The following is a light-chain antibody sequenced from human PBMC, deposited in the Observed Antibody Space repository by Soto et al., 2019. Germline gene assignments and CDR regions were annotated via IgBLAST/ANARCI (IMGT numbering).Light chain of an antibody. V-gene: IGLV7-46*01. CDR1: TGAVTSGHY. CDR2: DTS. J-gene: IGLJ2*01. CDR3: LLSYSGARPYVV. Sequence: QAVVTQEPSQTVSPGGRVTLTCGSSTGAVTSGHYPYWFQQKPGQAPRTLIYDTSNKHSWTPARFSGSLLGGKAALTLSGAQPEDEAEYYCLLSYSGARPYVVFGGGTKVTVL.